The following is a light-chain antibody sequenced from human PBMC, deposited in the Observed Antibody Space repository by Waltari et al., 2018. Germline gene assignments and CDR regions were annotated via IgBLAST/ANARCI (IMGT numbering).Light chain of an antibody. CDR1: QSIRDW. CDR3: QQYNDWST. Sequence: DIQMTQSPSTLSASVGDRVTITCRASQSIRDWLAWYQQKPGKAPKLLFYDASTLESGVPSRFSGSGSGTEFTLTISSLQPDDFATYYCQQYNDWSTFGQGTKLEI. CDR2: DAS. J-gene: IGKJ2*01. V-gene: IGKV1-5*01.